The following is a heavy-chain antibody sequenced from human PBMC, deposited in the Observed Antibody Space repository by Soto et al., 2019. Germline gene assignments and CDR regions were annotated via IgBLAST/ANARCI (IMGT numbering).Heavy chain of an antibody. Sequence: QVQLVQSGAEVKKPGSSVKVSCKASGGTFSSYAISWVRQAPGQGLEWMGGIIPIFGTANYAQKFQGRVTITADDSTSTAYMALSSLRSEDTAVYYCARGGCGGDCYPGMMDVWGQGTTVTVSS. CDR2: IIPIFGTA. J-gene: IGHJ6*02. D-gene: IGHD2-21*02. V-gene: IGHV1-69*01. CDR1: GGTFSSYA. CDR3: ARGGCGGDCYPGMMDV.